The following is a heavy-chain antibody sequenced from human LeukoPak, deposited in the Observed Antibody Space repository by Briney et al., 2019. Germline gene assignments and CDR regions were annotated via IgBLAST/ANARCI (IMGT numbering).Heavy chain of an antibody. D-gene: IGHD3-10*01. CDR1: GFTFSSYA. CDR3: AKASITMVRGVTDY. Sequence: GGSLRLSCAASGFTFSSYAMSWVRQAPGKGLEWVAFIRYDGSNKYYADSVKGRFTISRDNSKNTLYLQMNSLRAEDTAVYYCAKASITMVRGVTDYWGQGTLVTVSS. CDR2: IRYDGSNK. V-gene: IGHV3-30*02. J-gene: IGHJ4*02.